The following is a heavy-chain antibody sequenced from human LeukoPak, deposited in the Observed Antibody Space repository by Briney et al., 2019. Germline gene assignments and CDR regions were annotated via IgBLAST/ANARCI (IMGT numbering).Heavy chain of an antibody. J-gene: IGHJ5*02. CDR1: GGSISSYY. D-gene: IGHD6-13*01. CDR2: IYTSGST. CDR3: ARADSSSRFNWFDP. V-gene: IGHV4-4*07. Sequence: PSETLSLTCTVSGGSISSYYWSWIRQPAGKGLEWIGRIYTSGSTNYNPSLKSRVTMSVDTSKNQYSLKMSCVTAADTAVYYCARADSSSRFNWFDPWGQGTLVTVSS.